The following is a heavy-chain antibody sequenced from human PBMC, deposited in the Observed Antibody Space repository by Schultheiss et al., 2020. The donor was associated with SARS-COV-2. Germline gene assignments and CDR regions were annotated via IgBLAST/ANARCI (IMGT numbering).Heavy chain of an antibody. CDR1: GYTFTSYA. J-gene: IGHJ2*01. CDR2: SNAGNGNT. D-gene: IGHD4-23*01. V-gene: IGHV1-3*02. CDR3: ASSTVVTPWYFDL. Sequence: ASVKVSCKASGYTFTSYAMHWVRQAPGQRLEWMGWSNAGNGNTKYSQEFQGRVTMTRDTSTSTVYMELSSLRSEDTAVYYCASSTVVTPWYFDLWGRGTLVTVSS.